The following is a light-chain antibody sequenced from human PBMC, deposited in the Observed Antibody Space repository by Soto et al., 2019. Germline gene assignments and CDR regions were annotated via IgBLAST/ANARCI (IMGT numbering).Light chain of an antibody. CDR1: QSLLHSNGNTY. CDR3: MKALPART. CDR2: LGS. Sequence: EIVVTQSPLSLPVTPGEPASISCKSSQSLLHSNGNTYLDWYLQKPGQSPQLLIYLGSNRASGVPDRCSCSGSGTDFTLNISRVEAEDVGVYYCMKALPARTFGQGTKVEIK. V-gene: IGKV2-28*01. J-gene: IGKJ1*01.